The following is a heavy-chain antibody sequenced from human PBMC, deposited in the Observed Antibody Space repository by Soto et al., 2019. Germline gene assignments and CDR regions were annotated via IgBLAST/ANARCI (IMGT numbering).Heavy chain of an antibody. V-gene: IGHV1-24*01. CDR2: FDPEDGET. D-gene: IGHD1-26*01. J-gene: IGHJ4*02. CDR3: ATDRAGSGSYFDY. Sequence: ASVKVSCKVSGYTLTELSMHWVRQAPGKGLEWMGGFDPEDGETIYAQKFQGRVTMTEDTSTDTAYMELSRLRSEDTAVDDCATDRAGSGSYFDYWGQGTLVTVSS. CDR1: GYTLTELS.